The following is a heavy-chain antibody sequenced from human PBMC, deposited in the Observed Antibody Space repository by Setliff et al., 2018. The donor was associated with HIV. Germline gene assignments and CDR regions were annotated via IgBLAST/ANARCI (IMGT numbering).Heavy chain of an antibody. V-gene: IGHV5-51*01. Sequence: GESLKISCQTSGHTFSIYWIGWVRQMPGKGLEWMGIIYPGDSDTRYSPSFQGQVTISADKSISTAYLQWSSLKASDTAMYYCARHGAVAGTEDLDYWGQGTLVTVSS. D-gene: IGHD6-19*01. CDR2: IYPGDSDT. J-gene: IGHJ4*02. CDR1: GHTFSIYW. CDR3: ARHGAVAGTEDLDY.